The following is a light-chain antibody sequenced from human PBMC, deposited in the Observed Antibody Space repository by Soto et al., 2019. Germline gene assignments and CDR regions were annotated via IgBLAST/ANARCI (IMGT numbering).Light chain of an antibody. CDR1: QSISSW. CDR3: QQYNSYPFT. Sequence: DIQMPQSPSTLSASVGDRVTITCRARQSISSWLAWYKQKPGKAPKLLIYDAYSLESGVPSRFSGSGSGTEFTLTISSLQPDYFATYYCQQYNSYPFTFGPGTKVDSK. J-gene: IGKJ3*01. V-gene: IGKV1-5*01. CDR2: DAY.